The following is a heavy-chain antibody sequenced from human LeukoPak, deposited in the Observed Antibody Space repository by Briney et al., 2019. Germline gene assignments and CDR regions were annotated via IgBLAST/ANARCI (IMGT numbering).Heavy chain of an antibody. CDR1: GGSISSYY. J-gene: IGHJ6*03. Sequence: SETLSLTCTVSGGSISSYYWSWIRQAAGKGLEWIGRIYTSGSTNYNPSLKSRVTMSVDTSKNQFSLKLRSVTAADTAVYYCARGYNWGSHTRNFYYLDVWGKGTTVTVSS. V-gene: IGHV4-4*07. CDR3: ARGYNWGSHTRNFYYLDV. CDR2: IYTSGST. D-gene: IGHD7-27*01.